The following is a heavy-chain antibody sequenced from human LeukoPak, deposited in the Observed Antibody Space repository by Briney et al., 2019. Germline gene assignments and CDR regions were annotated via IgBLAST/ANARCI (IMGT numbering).Heavy chain of an antibody. Sequence: SETLSLTCTVSGGSISSYYWSWIRQPPGKGLEWTGYIYTSGSTNYNPSLKSRVTISVDTSKNQFSLKLSSVTAADTAVYYCARMRTVVTPYNWFDPWGQGTLVTVSS. CDR2: IYTSGST. J-gene: IGHJ5*02. CDR3: ARMRTVVTPYNWFDP. D-gene: IGHD4-23*01. V-gene: IGHV4-4*09. CDR1: GGSISSYY.